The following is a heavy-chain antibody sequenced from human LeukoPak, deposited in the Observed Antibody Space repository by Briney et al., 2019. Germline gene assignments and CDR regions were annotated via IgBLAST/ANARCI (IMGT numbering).Heavy chain of an antibody. D-gene: IGHD2-2*01. CDR3: AGEGGYCSSTSCYVY. V-gene: IGHV1-2*02. Sequence: GASVKVSCKASGYTFTGYYMHWVRQAPGQGLEWMGWINPNSGGTNYAQKFQGRVTMTRDTSISTAYLELSRLRSDDTAVYYCAGEGGYCSSTSCYVYWGQGTLVTVSS. CDR2: INPNSGGT. CDR1: GYTFTGYY. J-gene: IGHJ4*02.